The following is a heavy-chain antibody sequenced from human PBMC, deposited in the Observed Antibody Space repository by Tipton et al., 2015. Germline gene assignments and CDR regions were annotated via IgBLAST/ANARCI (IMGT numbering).Heavy chain of an antibody. CDR1: GYTFATQW. D-gene: IGHD1-14*01. J-gene: IGHJ4*02. CDR3: ARRGEPDSASYYVAMNFFDS. CDR2: IYPRDSDV. Sequence: QLVQSGAEVKKPGESLKISCKGSGYTFATQWIAWVRQMPGKGLEWMGIIYPRDSDVIYNPAFEGQVTISVDESITTAYLQWSSLKASDSAMYYCARRGEPDSASYYVAMNFFDSWGQGTLVTVSS. V-gene: IGHV5-51*01.